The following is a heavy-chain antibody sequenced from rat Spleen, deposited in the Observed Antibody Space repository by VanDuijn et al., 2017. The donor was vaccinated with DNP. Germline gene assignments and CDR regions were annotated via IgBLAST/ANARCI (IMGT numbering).Heavy chain of an antibody. CDR1: GFSITSNY. Sequence: EVQLQESGPGLVKPSQSLSLTCSVTGFSITSNYWAWIRKFPGNKMEWIGHISYSGSTSYNPSLKSRISITRDTSKNQFFLQLNSVTTEDTATYYCARWPGYNPPYAMDAWGQGTSVTVSS. J-gene: IGHJ4*01. D-gene: IGHD1-4*01. V-gene: IGHV3-1*01. CDR3: ARWPGYNPPYAMDA. CDR2: ISYSGST.